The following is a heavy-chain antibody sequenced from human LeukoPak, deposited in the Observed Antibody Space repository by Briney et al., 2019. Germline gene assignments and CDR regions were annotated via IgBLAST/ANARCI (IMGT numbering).Heavy chain of an antibody. J-gene: IGHJ1*01. CDR1: GGSVSSGGYY. V-gene: IGHV4-31*03. CDR2: IYYSGST. D-gene: IGHD6-19*01. CDR3: ARGRIAVAGTGAEYFQH. Sequence: SETLSLTCTVSGGSVSSGGYYWSWIRQHPGKGLEWIGYIYYSGSTYYNPSLKSRVTISVDTSKNQFSLKLSSVTAADTAVYYCARGRIAVAGTGAEYFQHWGQGTLVTVSS.